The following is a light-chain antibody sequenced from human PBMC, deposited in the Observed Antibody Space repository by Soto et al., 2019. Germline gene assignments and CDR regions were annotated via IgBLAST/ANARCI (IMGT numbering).Light chain of an antibody. Sequence: DIQMTQSPSTLSASVGDRVTITCRASQSISSWLAWYQQKPGKAPQLLIYDASSLESGVPSRFSGSGSGTEFTLTISSLQPDDFATYYCQQYNSSPAFGQGTKLEIK. V-gene: IGKV1-5*01. CDR1: QSISSW. CDR2: DAS. J-gene: IGKJ1*01. CDR3: QQYNSSPA.